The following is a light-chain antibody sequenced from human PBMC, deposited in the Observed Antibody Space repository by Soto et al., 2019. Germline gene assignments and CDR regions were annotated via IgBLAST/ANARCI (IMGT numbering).Light chain of an antibody. CDR2: GAS. Sequence: EIVMTQSPATLSASPGERVTLSCRASESVYTNLAWYQQKPGQAPRLLIYGASTRATGIPARFSGRGSGTEFTLTISSLQSEDFAVYYCKQYNEWPLFGGATKVDIK. V-gene: IGKV3-15*01. CDR3: KQYNEWPL. CDR1: ESVYTN. J-gene: IGKJ4*01.